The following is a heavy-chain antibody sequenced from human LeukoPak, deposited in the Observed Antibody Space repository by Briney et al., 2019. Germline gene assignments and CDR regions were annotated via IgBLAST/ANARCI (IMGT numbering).Heavy chain of an antibody. V-gene: IGHV1-2*02. D-gene: IGHD3-22*01. Sequence: ASVKVSCKASGYTFTGYYVHWVRQAPGQGLEWMGWINPNSGTNYAQKFQGRVTMTRDTSISTAYMELSRLRSDDTAVYYCARDDNYYYMDVWGKGTTVTVSS. CDR3: ARDDNYYYMDV. CDR1: GYTFTGYY. J-gene: IGHJ6*03. CDR2: INPNSGT.